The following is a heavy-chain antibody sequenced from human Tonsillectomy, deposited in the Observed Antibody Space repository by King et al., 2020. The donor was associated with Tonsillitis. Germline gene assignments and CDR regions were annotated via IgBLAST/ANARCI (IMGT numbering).Heavy chain of an antibody. CDR2: IKCRTVCGTT. CDR1: GFTFSNAW. Sequence: VQLVESGGGLVKPGGSLRLSCAASGFTFSNAWMNCVRQAPGKGLEWVCRIKCRTVCGTTDYAAPVKGRFTFSRDDSKNTLYLPMNGLKTEDTAVYYCTTGTAVANYYYYSYMDVWGTGTTVTVSS. D-gene: IGHD6-19*01. CDR3: TTGTAVANYYYYSYMDV. V-gene: IGHV3-15*07. J-gene: IGHJ6*03.